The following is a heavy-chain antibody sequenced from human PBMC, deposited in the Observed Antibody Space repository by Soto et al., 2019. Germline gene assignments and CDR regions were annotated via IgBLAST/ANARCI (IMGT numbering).Heavy chain of an antibody. Sequence: EVQLVESGGGLVQPGRSLRLSCAASGFTFDDYAMHWVRQAPGKGLEWVSGISWNSGSIGYADSVKGRFTISRDNARNSLYLQMNSLRAEDTALYYCAKDAITMVRGVISYYGMDVWGQGTTVTAS. V-gene: IGHV3-9*01. CDR2: ISWNSGSI. D-gene: IGHD3-10*01. J-gene: IGHJ6*02. CDR3: AKDAITMVRGVISYYGMDV. CDR1: GFTFDDYA.